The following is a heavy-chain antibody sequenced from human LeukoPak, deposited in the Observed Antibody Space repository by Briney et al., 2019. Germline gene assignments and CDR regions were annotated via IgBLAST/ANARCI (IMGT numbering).Heavy chain of an antibody. V-gene: IGHV1-3*01. J-gene: IGHJ4*02. CDR1: GYIFTSYA. CDR3: ARSGYYDSSFGY. Sequence: ASVKVSCKASGYIFTSYAIRWVRQAPGQRLEWMGWINAGNGNTKYSQKFQGRVTITRDTSASTAYLELSSLRSEDTTVYYCARSGYYDSSFGYWGQGTLVTVSS. D-gene: IGHD3-22*01. CDR2: INAGNGNT.